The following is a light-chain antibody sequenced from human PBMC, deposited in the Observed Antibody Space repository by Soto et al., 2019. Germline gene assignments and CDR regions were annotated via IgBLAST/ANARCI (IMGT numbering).Light chain of an antibody. V-gene: IGKV3-20*01. CDR1: QTVSSGF. J-gene: IGKJ2*01. Sequence: EIVLTQSPGTLSLSPGERATLSCRASQTVSSGFLAWYQQKTGQAPRLLIYGASTRATGIPDRFSGSGSGTDFTLSINRLEPEDSAVYFCHQYGWSPPYTFCQGTKLEIK. CDR2: GAS. CDR3: HQYGWSPPYT.